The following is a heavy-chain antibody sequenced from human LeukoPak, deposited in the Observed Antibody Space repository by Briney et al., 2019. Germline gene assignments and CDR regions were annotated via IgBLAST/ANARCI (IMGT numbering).Heavy chain of an antibody. CDR1: GFTFSSYA. D-gene: IGHD7-27*01. CDR3: AKGRGRSSNWGSDY. J-gene: IGHJ4*02. V-gene: IGHV3-23*01. CDR2: ISGSGGST. Sequence: PGGSLRLSCAASGFTFSSYAMSWVRQAPGKGLEWVSAISGSGGSTYYADSVKGRFTISRDNSKNTLYLEMNSLTVEDTAVYYCAKGRGRSSNWGSDYWRQGTQVTVST.